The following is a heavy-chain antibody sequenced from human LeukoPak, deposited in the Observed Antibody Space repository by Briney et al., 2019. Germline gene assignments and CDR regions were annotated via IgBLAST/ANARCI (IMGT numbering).Heavy chain of an antibody. CDR2: ISCNGGST. Sequence: GGSLRLSCSASGFTFSSYAMHWVRQAPGKGLEYVSAISCNGGSTYYADSVKGRFTISRDNSKNTLYLQMSSLRAEDTAVYYCAGAQGDGPWQYYYGMDVWGKGTTVTVSS. CDR3: AGAQGDGPWQYYYGMDV. J-gene: IGHJ6*04. D-gene: IGHD2-8*01. V-gene: IGHV3-64D*06. CDR1: GFTFSSYA.